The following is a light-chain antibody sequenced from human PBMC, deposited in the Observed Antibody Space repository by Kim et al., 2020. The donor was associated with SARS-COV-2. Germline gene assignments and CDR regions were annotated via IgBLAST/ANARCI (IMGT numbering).Light chain of an antibody. J-gene: IGLJ3*02. Sequence: ELTQPPSESGTPGQGVTISCSGSSSNIGINNVYWYQQLPGTAPKLLIYKNDQRPSGVPDRFSGSKSGTSASLAISGLRSDDEADYYCAAWDESLSGRLFGGGTQLTVL. V-gene: IGLV1-47*01. CDR3: AAWDESLSGRL. CDR1: SSNIGINN. CDR2: KND.